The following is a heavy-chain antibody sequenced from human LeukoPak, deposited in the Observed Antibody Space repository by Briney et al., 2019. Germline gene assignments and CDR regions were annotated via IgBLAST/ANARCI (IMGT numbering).Heavy chain of an antibody. CDR2: IYYSGST. D-gene: IGHD2-8*01. CDR1: GGSISSYY. CDR3: SRENGAFSPFGY. J-gene: IGHJ4*02. Sequence: MASETLSLTCTVSGGSISSYYWSWIRQPPGKGLEWIGYIYYSGSTNYNPSLKSRVTISVDTSKNHLSLNLTSVTAADTAVYYCSRENGAFSPFGYWGQGTLVTVPS. V-gene: IGHV4-59*12.